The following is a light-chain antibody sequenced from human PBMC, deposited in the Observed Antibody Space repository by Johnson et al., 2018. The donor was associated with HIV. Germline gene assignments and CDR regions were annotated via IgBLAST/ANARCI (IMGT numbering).Light chain of an antibody. J-gene: IGLJ1*01. CDR2: DND. V-gene: IGLV1-51*02. Sequence: QSVLTQPPSVSAAPGQKVTISCSGSSSDMGNYAVSWYQQLPGTAPKLHIFDNDKRPSGIPDRFSGSKSGTSATLGITGLQAGDEADYYCGTWDNSLSIGYVFGTGTKVTVL. CDR3: GTWDNSLSIGYV. CDR1: SSDMGNYA.